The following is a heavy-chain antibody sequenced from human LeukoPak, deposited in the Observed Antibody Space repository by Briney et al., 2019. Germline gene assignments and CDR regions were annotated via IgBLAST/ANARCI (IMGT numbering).Heavy chain of an antibody. CDR3: ARGPATAMVTGWYFDL. D-gene: IGHD5-18*01. J-gene: IGHJ2*01. Sequence: SVKVSCKASAATFSSYAISWVRQAPGQGLEWMGRIIPILGIANYAQKFQGRVTITADKSTSTAYMELSSLRSEDTAVYYCARGPATAMVTGWYFDLWGRGTLVTVSS. CDR1: AATFSSYA. V-gene: IGHV1-69*04. CDR2: IIPILGIA.